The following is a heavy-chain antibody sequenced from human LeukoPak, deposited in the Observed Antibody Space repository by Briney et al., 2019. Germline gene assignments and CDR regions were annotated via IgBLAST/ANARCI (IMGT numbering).Heavy chain of an antibody. V-gene: IGHV4-34*01. D-gene: IGHD3-10*01. Sequence: SETLSLTCAVYGGSFSGYYWSWIRQPPGNGLEWIGEINHSGSTNYNPSLKSRVTISVDTSKNQFSLKLSSVTAADTAVYYCARGHRGNRKYYFDYWGQGTLVTVSS. CDR1: GGSFSGYY. J-gene: IGHJ4*02. CDR3: ARGHRGNRKYYFDY. CDR2: INHSGST.